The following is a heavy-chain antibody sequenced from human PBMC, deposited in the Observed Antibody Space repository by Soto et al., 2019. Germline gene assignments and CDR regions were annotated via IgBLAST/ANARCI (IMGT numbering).Heavy chain of an antibody. CDR2: IIPIFGTA. Sequence: QVQLVQSGAEVKKPGSSVKVSCKASGGTFSSYAISWVRQAPGQGLEWMGGIIPIFGTANYARKFQGRVTITADESTSTAYMELSSLRSEDTAVYYCARDPPTYWVGDCHGSYYGMDVWGQGTTVTVAS. D-gene: IGHD2-21*02. CDR1: GGTFSSYA. CDR3: ARDPPTYWVGDCHGSYYGMDV. V-gene: IGHV1-69*01. J-gene: IGHJ6*02.